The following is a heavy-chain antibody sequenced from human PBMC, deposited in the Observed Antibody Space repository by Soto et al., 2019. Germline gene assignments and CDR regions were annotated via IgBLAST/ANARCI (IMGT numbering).Heavy chain of an antibody. CDR1: GGSISSGDYS. CDR3: DRDPAGHFAPWDV. Sequence: SETLSLTCTVSGGSISSGDYSWSWIRQPPGKGLEWIGYMYGAGLTYYNPSLKSRVTISVDKSKNQFSMNLSSVTAADTALYYCDRDPAGHFAPWDVWGQGTTVTVYS. CDR2: MYGAGLT. J-gene: IGHJ6*02. D-gene: IGHD3-3*02. V-gene: IGHV4-30-2*01.